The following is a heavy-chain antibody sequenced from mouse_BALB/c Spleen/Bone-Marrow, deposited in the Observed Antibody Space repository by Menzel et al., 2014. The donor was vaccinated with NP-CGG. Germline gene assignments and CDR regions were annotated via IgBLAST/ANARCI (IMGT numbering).Heavy chain of an antibody. Sequence: VQLQQSGAELARPGASVKLSCKASGYTFTSYWMQWVKQRPGQGLEWIGAIYPGDGDTRYTQKFKGKATLTADKSSSTAYMQLSSLASEGSAVYYCARRDYGIRENYYAMDYWGQGTSVTVSS. CDR2: IYPGDGDT. CDR1: GYTFTSYW. D-gene: IGHD1-2*01. CDR3: ARRDYGIRENYYAMDY. J-gene: IGHJ4*01. V-gene: IGHV1-87*01.